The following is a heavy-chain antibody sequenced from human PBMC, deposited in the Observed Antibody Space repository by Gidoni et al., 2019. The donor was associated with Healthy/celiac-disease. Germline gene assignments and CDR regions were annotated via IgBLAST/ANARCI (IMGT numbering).Heavy chain of an antibody. CDR3: ARGGGSTYYDFWSGYQTPIY. CDR2: MNPNSGNT. Sequence: QVQLVQSGAEVKRPGASVKVSCKSSGYTFTSYDINWVRQATGQGLEWMGWMNPNSGNTGYAQKFQGRVTMTRNTSISTAYMELSSLRSEDTAVYYCARGGGSTYYDFWSGYQTPIYWGQGTLVTVSS. V-gene: IGHV1-8*01. CDR1: GYTFTSYD. D-gene: IGHD3-3*01. J-gene: IGHJ4*02.